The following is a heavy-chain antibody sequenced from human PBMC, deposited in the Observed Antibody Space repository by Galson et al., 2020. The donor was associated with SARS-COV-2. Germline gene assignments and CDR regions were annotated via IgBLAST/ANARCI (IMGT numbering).Heavy chain of an antibody. D-gene: IGHD6-13*01. CDR3: ARGIAAAGTFLGDKFDY. CDR1: GFTFSSYG. Sequence: GGSRLSCAASGFTFSSYGMHWVRQAPGKGLEWVAVIWYDGSNKYYADSVKGRFTISRDNSKNTLYLQMNSLRAEDTAVYYCARGIAAAGTFLGDKFDYLGQGTLVTVSS. CDR2: IWYDGSNK. J-gene: IGHJ4*02. V-gene: IGHV3-33*01.